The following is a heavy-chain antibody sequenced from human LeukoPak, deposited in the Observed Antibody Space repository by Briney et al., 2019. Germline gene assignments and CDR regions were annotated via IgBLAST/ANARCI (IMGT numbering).Heavy chain of an antibody. D-gene: IGHD3-22*01. CDR2: ISAYNGNT. CDR1: GYTFTSYG. Sequence: GASVKVSCKASGYTFTSYGISWVRQAPGQGLEWMGWISAYNGNTNYAQKLQGRVTMTTDTSTSTAYMELRSLRSDDTAVYYCALYMSSYYDSSGYLAIDYWGQGTLVTVSS. J-gene: IGHJ4*02. V-gene: IGHV1-18*01. CDR3: ALYMSSYYDSSGYLAIDY.